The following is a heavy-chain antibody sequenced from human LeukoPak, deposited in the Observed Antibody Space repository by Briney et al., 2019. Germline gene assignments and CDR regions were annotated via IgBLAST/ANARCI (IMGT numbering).Heavy chain of an antibody. Sequence: SETLSLTCTVSGGSISSSSYYWGWIRQPPGKGLEWIGTSYYSGSTYYKPSLKTQVTISVDTSKNQLSLKLSSVTAADTAVYYCARHSYDILTKRLDAFDIWGQGTMVT. CDR1: GGSISSSSYY. CDR3: ARHSYDILTKRLDAFDI. D-gene: IGHD3-9*01. V-gene: IGHV4-39*01. CDR2: SYYSGST. J-gene: IGHJ3*02.